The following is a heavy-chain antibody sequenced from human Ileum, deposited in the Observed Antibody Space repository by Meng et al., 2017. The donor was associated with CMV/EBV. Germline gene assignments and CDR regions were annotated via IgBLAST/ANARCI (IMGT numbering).Heavy chain of an antibody. CDR2: IYYNGNT. D-gene: IGHD1-20*01. J-gene: IGHJ4*02. Sequence: HLQASGPCLVKPSETLSLTCTVAGGSINSNNYSWGWIRQPPGKGLEWIGSIYYNGNTPYNPSLKSRVTISLDTSKNQFSLRLSSVTAADTAVYYCARDITGSHFDHWGQGVLVTVSS. CDR1: GGSINSNNYS. CDR3: ARDITGSHFDH. V-gene: IGHV4-39*07.